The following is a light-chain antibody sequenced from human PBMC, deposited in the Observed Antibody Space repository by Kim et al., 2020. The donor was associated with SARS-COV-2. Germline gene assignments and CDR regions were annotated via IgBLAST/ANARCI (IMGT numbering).Light chain of an antibody. CDR1: SGHSSYA. Sequence: ASVKLPCPLSSGHSSYAIAWHQQQPEKGPRYLMKVNSDGSHSKGDGIPDRFSGSSSGAERYLTISSLQSEDEADYYCQTWGSGIRVFGGGTKVTVL. CDR3: QTWGSGIRV. V-gene: IGLV4-69*01. J-gene: IGLJ3*02. CDR2: VNSDGSH.